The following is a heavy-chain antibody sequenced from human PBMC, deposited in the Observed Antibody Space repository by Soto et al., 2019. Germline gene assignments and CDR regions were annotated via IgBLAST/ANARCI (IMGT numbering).Heavy chain of an antibody. J-gene: IGHJ4*02. CDR3: AMDLYGGSSRFDY. V-gene: IGHV3-30*03. CDR2: ISSDGINK. D-gene: IGHD2-15*01. CDR1: GFTFSNNG. Sequence: QVQLVESGGGAVQPGRSLRLSCAASGFTFSNNGIHWVRQAPGKGLEWVAVISSDGINKYYADSVKGRSTISRDNSKNTLFLQMNSLRVKDTAVYYCAMDLYGGSSRFDYGGQGTLVTVSS.